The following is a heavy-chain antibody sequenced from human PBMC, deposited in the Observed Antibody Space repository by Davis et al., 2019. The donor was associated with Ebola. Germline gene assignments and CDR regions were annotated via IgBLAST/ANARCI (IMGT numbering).Heavy chain of an antibody. Sequence: GGSLRLSCAASGFTFSSYDMHWVRQAPGKGLEWVAVISYDGSDKYYADSLKDRFTISRDNSKNTMYLQMNSLRAEDTAVYYCASDSDGPYYDFWSYSGPGDWGQGTLVTVSS. CDR1: GFTFSSYD. CDR2: ISYDGSDK. CDR3: ASDSDGPYYDFWSYSGPGD. D-gene: IGHD3-3*01. J-gene: IGHJ4*02. V-gene: IGHV3-30*03.